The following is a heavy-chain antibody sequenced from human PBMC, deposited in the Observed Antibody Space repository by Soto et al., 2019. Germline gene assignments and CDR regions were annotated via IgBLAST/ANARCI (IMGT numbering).Heavy chain of an antibody. CDR2: IYYSGST. J-gene: IGHJ4*02. D-gene: IGHD5-12*01. CDR1: GGSISSGGYY. V-gene: IGHV4-31*03. CDR3: ASLLLAGGYELDY. Sequence: SETLSLTCTVSGGSISSGGYYWSWIRQHPGKGLEWIGYIYYSGSTYYNPSLKSRVTISVDTSKNQFSLKLSSVTAADTAVYYCASLLLAGGYELDYWGQGTLVTVSS.